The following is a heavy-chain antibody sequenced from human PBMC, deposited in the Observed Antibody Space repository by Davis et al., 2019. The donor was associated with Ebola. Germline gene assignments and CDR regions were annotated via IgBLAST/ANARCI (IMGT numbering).Heavy chain of an antibody. V-gene: IGHV3-7*03. CDR1: GFTFSDYY. CDR2: IKQDGSEK. CDR3: ARIALLRFLEWLPPHIDY. Sequence: GESLKISCAASGFTFSDYYMSWIRQAPGKGLEWVANIKQDGSEKYYVDSVKGRFTISRDNAKNSLYLQMNSLRAEDTAVYYCARIALLRFLEWLPPHIDYWGQGTLVTVSS. D-gene: IGHD3-3*01. J-gene: IGHJ4*02.